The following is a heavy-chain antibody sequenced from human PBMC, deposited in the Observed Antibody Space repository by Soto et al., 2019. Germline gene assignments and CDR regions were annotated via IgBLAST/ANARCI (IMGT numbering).Heavy chain of an antibody. D-gene: IGHD1-26*01. V-gene: IGHV4-30-4*01. CDR2: IYYSGST. CDR3: ARDPGGSFDIAFDY. CDR1: GGSISSGDYY. J-gene: IGHJ4*02. Sequence: SETLSLTCTVSGGSISSGDYYWSWIRQPPGKGLEWIGYIYYSGSTYYNPSLKSRVTISVDTSKNQFSLKLSSVTAADTAVYYCARDPGGSFDIAFDYWGQGTLVTVSS.